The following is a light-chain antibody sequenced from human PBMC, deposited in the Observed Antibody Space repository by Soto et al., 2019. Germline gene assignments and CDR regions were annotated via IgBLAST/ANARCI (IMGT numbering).Light chain of an antibody. Sequence: QAVVTQPPSVSGAPGQRVTISCTWSSSNIGAGYDVHWYQQLPGTAPKLLIYGNSNRPSGVPDRFSGSKSGTSASLAITGLQAEDEADYYCQSYDSSLRYVFGTGTKLTVL. CDR3: QSYDSSLRYV. V-gene: IGLV1-40*01. J-gene: IGLJ1*01. CDR2: GNS. CDR1: SSNIGAGYD.